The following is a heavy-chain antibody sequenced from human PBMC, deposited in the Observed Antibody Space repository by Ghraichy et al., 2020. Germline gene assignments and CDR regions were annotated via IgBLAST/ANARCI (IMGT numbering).Heavy chain of an antibody. J-gene: IGHJ4*02. CDR1: GGSISSSSFY. V-gene: IGHV4-39*01. CDR3: ARRVAVIGRRIDY. Sequence: ETLSLTCTVSGGSISSSSFYWGWIRQPPGKGLEWVGSISYSGGTYYNPSLKSRVTISVDTSKNQFSLKLSSVTAADTAVYYCARRVAVIGRRIDYWGQGTLVTVSS. D-gene: IGHD2-21*01. CDR2: ISYSGGT.